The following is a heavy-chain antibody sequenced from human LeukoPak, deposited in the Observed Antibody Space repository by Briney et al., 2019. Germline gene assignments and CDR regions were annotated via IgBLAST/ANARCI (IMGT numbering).Heavy chain of an antibody. D-gene: IGHD6-13*01. CDR1: GYTFTSYY. CDR2: IIPILGIA. V-gene: IGHV1-69*04. CDR3: ARGIAAAGTPYYFDY. Sequence: ASVKVSCKASGYTFTSYYMHWVRQAPGQGLEWMGRIIPILGIAKYAQKFQGRVTITADKSTSTAYMELSSLRSEDTAVYYCARGIAAAGTPYYFDYWGQGTLVTVSS. J-gene: IGHJ4*02.